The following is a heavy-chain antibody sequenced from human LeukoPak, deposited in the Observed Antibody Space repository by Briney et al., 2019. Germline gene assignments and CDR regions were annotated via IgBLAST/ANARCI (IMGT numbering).Heavy chain of an antibody. CDR1: GGSISSSSYY. J-gene: IGHJ4*02. CDR2: IYYSGST. D-gene: IGHD1-26*01. CDR3: ARAPATTLGATFDY. V-gene: IGHV4-39*07. Sequence: SETLFLTCTVSGGSISSSSYYWGWIRQPPGKGLEWIGSIYYSGSTYYNPSLKSRVTISVDTSKNQFSLKLSSVTAADTAVYYCARAPATTLGATFDYWGQGTLVTVSS.